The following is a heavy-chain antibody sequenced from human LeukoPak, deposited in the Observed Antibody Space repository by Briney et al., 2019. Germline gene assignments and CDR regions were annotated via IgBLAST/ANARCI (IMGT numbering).Heavy chain of an antibody. J-gene: IGHJ4*02. CDR1: GFTFSNAW. V-gene: IGHV3-15*01. CDR2: IKSKTDGGTT. CDR3: TTEEDYDSSGFNFDY. D-gene: IGHD3-22*01. Sequence: PGGSLRLSCSASGFTFSNAWMSWVRQAPGKGLEWVGRIKSKTDGGTTDYAAPVKGRFTISRDDSKNTLYLQMNSLKTEDTAVYYCTTEEDYDSSGFNFDYWGQGTLVTVSS.